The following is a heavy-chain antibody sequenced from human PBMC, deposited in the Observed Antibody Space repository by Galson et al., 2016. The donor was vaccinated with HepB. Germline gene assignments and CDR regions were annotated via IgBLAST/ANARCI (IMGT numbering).Heavy chain of an antibody. J-gene: IGHJ4*02. CDR3: TTKGGISWPPY. V-gene: IGHV3-15*07. D-gene: IGHD6-13*01. CDR1: GFPFTKAW. CDR2: IKSRTDGETT. Sequence: SLRLSCAASGFPFTKAWMNWVRQAPGKGLEWVGQIKSRTDGETTEYGAPVNGRFTISRDDSENTVYLQMNNLKSDDTAVYYCTTKGGISWPPYWGQGTLVIVSS.